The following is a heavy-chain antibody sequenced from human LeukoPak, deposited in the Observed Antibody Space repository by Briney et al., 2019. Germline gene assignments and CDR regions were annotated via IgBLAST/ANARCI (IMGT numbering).Heavy chain of an antibody. V-gene: IGHV3-30*19. Sequence: PGRSLRLSCAASGFTFSSYGMDWVRQAPGKGLEWVAVISYDGSNKYYADSVKGRFTISRDNSKNTLYLQMNSLRAEDTAVYYCAREVRGVGGAFDIWGQGTMVTVSS. J-gene: IGHJ3*02. CDR3: AREVRGVGGAFDI. D-gene: IGHD3-10*01. CDR2: ISYDGSNK. CDR1: GFTFSSYG.